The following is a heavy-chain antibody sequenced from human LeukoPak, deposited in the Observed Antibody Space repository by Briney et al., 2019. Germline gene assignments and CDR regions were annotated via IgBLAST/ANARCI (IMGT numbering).Heavy chain of an antibody. J-gene: IGHJ5*02. CDR3: VRNSGELGA. CDR1: GFTVSNNY. D-gene: IGHD2-21*01. Sequence: RGSLRLSCAASGFTVSNNYMSWVRRAAGKGLEWVALIYSGGSTYYADSVEGRFTISRDNSKNTLHLQMNSLRAEDTAVYYCVRNSGELGAWGQGTLVTVSS. V-gene: IGHV3-53*01. CDR2: IYSGGST.